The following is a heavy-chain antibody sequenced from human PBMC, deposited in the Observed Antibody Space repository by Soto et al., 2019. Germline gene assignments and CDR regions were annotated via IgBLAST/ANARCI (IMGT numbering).Heavy chain of an antibody. Sequence: ASVKVSCKASGYTFTSYGISWMRQAPGQGIERMGWISAYNGNTNYAQKLQGRVTMTTDTSTSTAYMELRSLRSDDTAVYYCARDEDYYGSGSYGPYYYYGMDVWGQGTTVTVSS. V-gene: IGHV1-18*01. CDR2: ISAYNGNT. J-gene: IGHJ6*02. CDR3: ARDEDYYGSGSYGPYYYYGMDV. D-gene: IGHD3-10*01. CDR1: GYTFTSYG.